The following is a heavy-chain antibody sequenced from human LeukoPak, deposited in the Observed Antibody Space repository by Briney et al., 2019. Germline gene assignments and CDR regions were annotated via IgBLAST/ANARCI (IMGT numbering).Heavy chain of an antibody. CDR1: SGSISSGGYS. CDR2: IYHSGST. J-gene: IGHJ4*02. Sequence: PSETLSLTCAVSSGSISSGGYSWSWIRQPPGKGLEWIGYIYHSGSTYYNPSLKSRVTISVDRSKNQFSLKLSSVTAADTAVYYCARGFFDYGDSFDYWGQGTLVTVSS. V-gene: IGHV4-30-2*01. CDR3: ARGFFDYGDSFDY. D-gene: IGHD4-17*01.